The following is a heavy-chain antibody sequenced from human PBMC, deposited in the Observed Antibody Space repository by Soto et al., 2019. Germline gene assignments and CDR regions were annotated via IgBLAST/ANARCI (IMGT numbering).Heavy chain of an antibody. Sequence: GGSLRLSCAASGFTFSSYGMHWVRQAPGKGLEWVAVISYDGSNKYYADSVKGRFTISRDNSKNTLYLQMNSLRAEDTAVYYCAKDQQQLVPRNAFDIWGQGTMVTISS. D-gene: IGHD6-13*01. CDR2: ISYDGSNK. J-gene: IGHJ3*02. CDR1: GFTFSSYG. CDR3: AKDQQQLVPRNAFDI. V-gene: IGHV3-30*18.